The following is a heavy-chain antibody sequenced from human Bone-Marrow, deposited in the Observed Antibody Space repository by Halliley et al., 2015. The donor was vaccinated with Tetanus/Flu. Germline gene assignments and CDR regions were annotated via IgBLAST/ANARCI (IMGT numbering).Heavy chain of an antibody. CDR3: ARGPKGPGWGNWFDP. CDR1: GASISSYS. J-gene: IGHJ5*02. D-gene: IGHD1-26*01. Sequence: TLSLTCTVSGASISSYSWSWIRQPPGKGLEWIGYISDSGSAYSKPSLESRVTTSLDSSKNQFSLKMNSVTAADTAVYYCARGPKGPGWGNWFDPRGQGTLVIVSS. V-gene: IGHV4-59*12. CDR2: ISDSGSA.